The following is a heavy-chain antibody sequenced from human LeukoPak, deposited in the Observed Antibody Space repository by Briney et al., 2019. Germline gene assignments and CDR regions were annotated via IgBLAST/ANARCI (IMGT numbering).Heavy chain of an antibody. V-gene: IGHV3-48*03. CDR1: GFTFSNYE. CDR3: AASQTRIRDYYDSSGYYLDY. D-gene: IGHD3-22*01. Sequence: GGSLRLSCAASGFTFSNYEMKWVRQAPGKGLEWVSYISSSGDTIYYADSVKGRFTISRDNAKNSLYLQMNSLRAEDTAVYYCAASQTRIRDYYDSSGYYLDYWGQGTLVTVSS. J-gene: IGHJ4*02. CDR2: ISSSGDTI.